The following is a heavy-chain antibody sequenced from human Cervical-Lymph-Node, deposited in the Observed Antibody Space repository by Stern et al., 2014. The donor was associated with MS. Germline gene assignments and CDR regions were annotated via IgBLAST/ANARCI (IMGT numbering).Heavy chain of an antibody. Sequence: QLQLQESGPGLVKPSETLSLTCTVSGGSIRRYYWSWIRQPPGKGLEWIGYIPSSGTTNYKSSLKSRVTISVDTSKNQFSLNLNSVTAADTAVYYCARGAETATPWDFWGQGTLVTVFS. D-gene: IGHD5-24*01. CDR1: GGSIRRYY. CDR2: IPSSGTT. V-gene: IGHV4-59*01. J-gene: IGHJ4*02. CDR3: ARGAETATPWDF.